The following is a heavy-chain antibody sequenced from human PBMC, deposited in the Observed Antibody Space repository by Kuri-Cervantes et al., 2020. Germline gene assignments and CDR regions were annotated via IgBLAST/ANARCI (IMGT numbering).Heavy chain of an antibody. D-gene: IGHD5-12*01. J-gene: IGHJ4*02. CDR2: IIGSGDAA. V-gene: IGHV3-23*01. CDR1: GFTFSNAW. Sequence: GESLKISCAASGFTFSNAWMSWVRQAPGKGLERVAAIIGSGDAAFHADSVKGRFTISRDNPRNTLYLQMNSLRAEDTAFYYCARQSPNSGSDYWGQGTLVTVSS. CDR3: ARQSPNSGSDY.